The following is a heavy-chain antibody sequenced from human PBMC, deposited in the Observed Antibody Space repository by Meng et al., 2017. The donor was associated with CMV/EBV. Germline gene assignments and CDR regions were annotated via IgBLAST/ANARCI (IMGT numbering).Heavy chain of an antibody. Sequence: QVQLVQSGVEVKKPGASVKVSCKASCYTFTGYGISWVRQAPGQGLEWMGWISVYNGHTNFAQNLQGRVTMTTDTSTSTAYVELRSLRSDDTAIYYCARGVPLGIIYSFDYWGQGTLVTSPQ. CDR3: ARGVPLGIIYSFDY. V-gene: IGHV1-18*01. D-gene: IGHD2-21*01. CDR2: ISVYNGHT. CDR1: CYTFTGYG. J-gene: IGHJ4*01.